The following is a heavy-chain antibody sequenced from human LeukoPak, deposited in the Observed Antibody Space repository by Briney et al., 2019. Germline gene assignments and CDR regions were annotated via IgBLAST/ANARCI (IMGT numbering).Heavy chain of an antibody. D-gene: IGHD6-13*01. J-gene: IGHJ4*02. V-gene: IGHV4-39*01. CDR2: IYYSGST. CDR1: GGSMSGSSNY. CDR3: ARHKAVAGAGTDC. Sequence: SETLSLTCTVSGGSMSGSSNYWGWIRQPPGKGLEWIGSIYYSGSTYYNPSLKSRVTISVDTSKKQFSLKLSSVTAADTAVYYCARHKAVAGAGTDCWGQGTLVIVSS.